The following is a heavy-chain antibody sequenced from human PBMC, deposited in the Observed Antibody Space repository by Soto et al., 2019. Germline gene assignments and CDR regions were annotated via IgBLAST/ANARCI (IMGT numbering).Heavy chain of an antibody. CDR1: GFTFSSYA. V-gene: IGHV3-30*04. CDR3: ARIDLKPY. CDR2: ISYDGSNK. D-gene: IGHD3-3*01. J-gene: IGHJ4*02. Sequence: GGSLRLSCAASGFTFSSYAMHWVRQAPGKGLEWVAVISYDGSNKYYADSVKGRFTISRDNAKNSLYLQMNSLRAEDTAVYYCARIDLKPYWGQGTLVTVSS.